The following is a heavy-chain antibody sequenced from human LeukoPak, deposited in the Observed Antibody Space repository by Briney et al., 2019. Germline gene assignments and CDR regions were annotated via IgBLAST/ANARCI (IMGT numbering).Heavy chain of an antibody. CDR1: GGTFSSYA. Sequence: SVKVSCKASGGTFSSYAISWVRQAPGQGLEWMGGIIPIFGTANYAQKFQGRVTITTDESTSTAYMELSSLRSEDTAVYYCARGIFSGSLVRFDYWGQGTLVTVPS. CDR3: ARGIFSGSLVRFDY. J-gene: IGHJ4*02. V-gene: IGHV1-69*05. CDR2: IIPIFGTA. D-gene: IGHD1-26*01.